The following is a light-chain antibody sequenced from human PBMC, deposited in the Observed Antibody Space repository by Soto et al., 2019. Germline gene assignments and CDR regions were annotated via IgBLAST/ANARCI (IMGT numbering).Light chain of an antibody. CDR3: QQRSNWPYT. Sequence: EIVLTQSPATLSLSPGERATLSCRASQRVSSYLAWYQQKPGQAPRLLIYDASNRATGIPARFSRSRSGTDFALTISSLEPEDFAVYYCQQRSNWPYTFGQGTKLEIK. J-gene: IGKJ2*01. CDR2: DAS. CDR1: QRVSSY. V-gene: IGKV3-11*01.